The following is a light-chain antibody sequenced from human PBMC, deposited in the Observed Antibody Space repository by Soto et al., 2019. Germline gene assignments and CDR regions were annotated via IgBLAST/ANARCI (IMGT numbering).Light chain of an antibody. CDR1: QSVSSN. J-gene: IGKJ5*01. CDR2: GES. Sequence: EIVMTQSPVTLSVSPGERTSLSCRASQSVSSNVAWYQQKPGQAPRILIYGESSRATGIPDRFSGSGSGTDFTLTISRLEPEDFAVYYCQQYGSSPRTXGQGTRLEIK. V-gene: IGKV3-20*01. CDR3: QQYGSSPRT.